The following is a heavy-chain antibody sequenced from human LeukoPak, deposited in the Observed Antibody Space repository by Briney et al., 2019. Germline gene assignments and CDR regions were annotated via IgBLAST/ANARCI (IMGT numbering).Heavy chain of an antibody. CDR1: GDSITTYF. CDR3: ARQGGANSFDY. Sequence: SETLSLTCAVSGDSITTYFWSWIRQPPGKGLEWIGYIYYSGSTNYNPSLKSRVTTSVDTSKNQFSLKLSSVTAADTAMYYCARQGGANSFDYWGQGILVTVSS. CDR2: IYYSGST. J-gene: IGHJ4*02. V-gene: IGHV4-59*08. D-gene: IGHD1-1*01.